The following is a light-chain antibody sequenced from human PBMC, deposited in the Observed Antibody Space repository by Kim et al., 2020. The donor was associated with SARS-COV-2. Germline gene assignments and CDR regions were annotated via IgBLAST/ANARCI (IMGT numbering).Light chain of an antibody. CDR3: TSCTTSNTWV. Sequence: GQSSPISCTGTSSDVGHCKYVSWYQQHPGKAPKLIICEVSERPSGVSNRFSGSKSDNTASLTISGLQAEDEADYYCTSCTTSNTWVFGGGTQLTVL. J-gene: IGLJ3*02. CDR2: EVS. V-gene: IGLV2-14*01. CDR1: SSDVGHCKY.